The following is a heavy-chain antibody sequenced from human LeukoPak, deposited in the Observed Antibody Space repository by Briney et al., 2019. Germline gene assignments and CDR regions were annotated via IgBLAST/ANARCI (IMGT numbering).Heavy chain of an antibody. CDR3: ARDSDSSGYHY. V-gene: IGHV4-39*07. CDR2: IYYSGST. J-gene: IGHJ4*02. D-gene: IGHD3-22*01. Sequence: SQTLSLTCTVSGGSISSSSYYWGWIRQPPGKGLEWIGSIYYSGSTYYNPSLKSRVTISVDTSKNQFSLKLSSVTAADTAVYYCARDSDSSGYHYWGQGTLVTVSS. CDR1: GGSISSSSYY.